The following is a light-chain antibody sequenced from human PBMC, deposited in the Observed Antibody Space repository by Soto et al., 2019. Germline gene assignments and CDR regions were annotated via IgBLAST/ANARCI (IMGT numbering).Light chain of an antibody. CDR2: GVS. CDR3: SSHTISSAIQV. CDR1: ISDFVVYNY. J-gene: IGLJ1*01. V-gene: IGLV2-14*01. Sequence: LTQPASVSGSPGQSITISCSGTISDFVVYNYVSWYQQHPGKAPKLMIYGVSNRPSGVSNRFSGSKSGNTASLTISGLQADDEADYYCSSHTISSAIQVFGTGTKVTV.